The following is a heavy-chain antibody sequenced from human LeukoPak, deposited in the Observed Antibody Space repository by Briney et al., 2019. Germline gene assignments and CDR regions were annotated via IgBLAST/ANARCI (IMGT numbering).Heavy chain of an antibody. CDR2: INHSGST. CDR1: GGSFSGYY. CDR3: ARGGKGRGIVVEPAAIKSWFDP. Sequence: SETLSLTCAVYGGSFSGYYWSWIRQPPGKGLEWIGEINHSGSTNYNPSLKSRVTISVDTSKNQFSLKLSSVTAADTAVYYCARGGKGRGIVVEPAAIKSWFDPWGQGTLVTVSS. V-gene: IGHV4-34*01. D-gene: IGHD2-2*02. J-gene: IGHJ5*02.